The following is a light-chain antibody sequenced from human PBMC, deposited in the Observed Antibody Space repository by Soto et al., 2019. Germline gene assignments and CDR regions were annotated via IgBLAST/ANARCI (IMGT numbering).Light chain of an antibody. V-gene: IGLV2-14*01. J-gene: IGLJ1*01. CDR3: TSYTSSTTLYV. CDR1: SSDVGAYKY. CDR2: EVN. Sequence: QSVLTQPASVSGSPGQSITISCPGTSSDVGAYKYVSWYQQQAGKSPRLMIYEVNNRPSGVSNRFSGSKSGNTASLTISGLQAEDGADYYCTSYTSSTTLYVFGRGTKVTVL.